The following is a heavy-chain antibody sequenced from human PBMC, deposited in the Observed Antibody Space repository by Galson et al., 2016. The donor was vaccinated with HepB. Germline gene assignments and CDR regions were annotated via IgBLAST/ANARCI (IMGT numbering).Heavy chain of an antibody. D-gene: IGHD2/OR15-2a*01. Sequence: SVKVSCKVSGGTFRTNAISWVRQAPGQGLEWMGGILPIFGAIHYAQNFQGRVTISADESTTTAYMELNSLRSEDTAVYYCARESNIVMVPDTIDYYYGLDVWGQGTTVTVSS. CDR1: GGTFRTNA. V-gene: IGHV1-69*13. J-gene: IGHJ6*02. CDR2: ILPIFGAI. CDR3: ARESNIVMVPDTIDYYYGLDV.